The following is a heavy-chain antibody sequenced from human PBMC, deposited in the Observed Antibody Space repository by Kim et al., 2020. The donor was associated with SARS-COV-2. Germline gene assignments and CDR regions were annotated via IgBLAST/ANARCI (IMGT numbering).Heavy chain of an antibody. D-gene: IGHD2-2*01. CDR1: GFTFSSSG. CDR3: AKAAGGVVPGAMKHFDY. Sequence: GGSLRLSCAASGFTFSSSGIHWVRQAPGKGLEWVAVISYDGSNKYYADSVKGRFAISRDNSKSTLYLQMNSLRTEDTAMCYCAKAAGGVVPGAMKHFDYWGQGTLVTVSS. V-gene: IGHV3-30*18. CDR2: ISYDGSNK. J-gene: IGHJ4*02.